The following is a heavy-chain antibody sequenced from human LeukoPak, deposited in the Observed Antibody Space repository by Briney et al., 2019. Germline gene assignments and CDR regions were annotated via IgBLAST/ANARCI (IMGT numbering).Heavy chain of an antibody. CDR3: AGHRRYYGSVHYFDY. J-gene: IGHJ4*02. D-gene: IGHD3-10*01. CDR2: IYYSGST. V-gene: IGHV4-39*01. Sequence: PSETLSLTCTVSGGSISSSSYYWGWIRQPPGKGLEWIGSIYYSGSTYYNPSLKSRVTISVDTSKNQFSLKLSSVTAADTAVYYCAGHRRYYGSVHYFDYWGQGTLVTVSS. CDR1: GGSISSSSYY.